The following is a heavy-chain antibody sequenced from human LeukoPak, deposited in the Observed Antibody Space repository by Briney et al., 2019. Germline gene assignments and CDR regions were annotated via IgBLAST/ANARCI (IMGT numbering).Heavy chain of an antibody. Sequence: PGGSLRLSCAASGFTFSSYGMHWVRQAPGKGLEWVAVIWYDGSNKYYADSVKGRFTISRDNPKNTLYLQMSSLRAEDTAVYYCARDFYYFDSSGSNWGQGTLVTVSS. D-gene: IGHD3-22*01. CDR1: GFTFSSYG. CDR3: ARDFYYFDSSGSN. V-gene: IGHV3-33*01. CDR2: IWYDGSNK. J-gene: IGHJ4*02.